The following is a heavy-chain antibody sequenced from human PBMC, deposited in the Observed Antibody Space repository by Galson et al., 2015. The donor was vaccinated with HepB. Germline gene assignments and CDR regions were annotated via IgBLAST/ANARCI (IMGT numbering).Heavy chain of an antibody. V-gene: IGHV3-23*01. J-gene: IGHJ4*02. CDR2: ISGSGNST. D-gene: IGHD2-2*01. CDR3: AKVDAAAYCSSTSCYGRGKFHY. Sequence: SLRLSCAASGFTFNTYAMSWVRQAPGKGLEWVSGISGSGNSTYYTDSVKGRFTISRDNSKNTLYLQMNSLRAEDTAVYYCAKVDAAAYCSSTSCYGRGKFHYWGQGTLVTVSS. CDR1: GFTFNTYA.